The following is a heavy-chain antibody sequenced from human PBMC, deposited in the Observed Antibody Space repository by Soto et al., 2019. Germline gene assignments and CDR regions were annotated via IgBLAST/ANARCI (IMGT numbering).Heavy chain of an antibody. Sequence: QVQLVESGGGVVQPGRSLRLSCAASGFTFSSYGMHWVRQAPGKGLEWVAVIWDDGSNKYYADSVKGRFTSSRDNSKNTLYLQMDSLRAEGTGVYYCERDHGEWLRSFVYWGQGTLVTVSS. V-gene: IGHV3-33*01. CDR2: IWDDGSNK. D-gene: IGHD5-12*01. CDR1: GFTFSSYG. CDR3: ERDHGEWLRSFVY. J-gene: IGHJ4*02.